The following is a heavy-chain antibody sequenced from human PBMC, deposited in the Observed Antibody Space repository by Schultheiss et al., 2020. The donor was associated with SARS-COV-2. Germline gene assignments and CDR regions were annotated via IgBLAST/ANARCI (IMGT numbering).Heavy chain of an antibody. D-gene: IGHD6-13*01. CDR2: INHSGST. CDR1: GGSFSSYY. CDR3: ARGFFGAAAGSFDY. J-gene: IGHJ4*02. V-gene: IGHV4-34*01. Sequence: SETLSLTCAVYGGSFSSYYWSWIRQPPGKGLEWIGEINHSGSTNYNPSLKSRVTISIGTSKNQFSLKLSSVTAADTAVYYCARGFFGAAAGSFDYWGQGTLVTVSS.